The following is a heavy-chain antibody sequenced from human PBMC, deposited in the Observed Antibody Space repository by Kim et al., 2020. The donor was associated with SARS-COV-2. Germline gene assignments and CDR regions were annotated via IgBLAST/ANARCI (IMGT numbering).Heavy chain of an antibody. Sequence: SETLSLTCSVSSGSISIFYWGWIRQLPGREPEWIGFISYTGATTYNPSLKSRVTISLDTSNNNFSLKLTSVTVADTAVYYCARHYLNTFDVWGQGTMVTVSS. D-gene: IGHD1-26*01. J-gene: IGHJ3*01. CDR3: ARHYLNTFDV. CDR1: SGSISIFY. V-gene: IGHV4-59*08. CDR2: ISYTGAT.